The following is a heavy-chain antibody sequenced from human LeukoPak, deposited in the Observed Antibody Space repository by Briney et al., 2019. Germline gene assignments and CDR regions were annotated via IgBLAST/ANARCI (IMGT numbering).Heavy chain of an antibody. Sequence: GGSLRLSCAASGFTLDDYAMHWVRQAPGKGLEWVSFIRGDGSSKYYADSVKGRFTISRDNSKNSLYLQMNSLRTEDTALYYCAKSIDFWSGYLIDYWGQGTLVTVSS. CDR1: GFTLDDYA. CDR2: IRGDGSSK. D-gene: IGHD3-3*01. J-gene: IGHJ4*02. CDR3: AKSIDFWSGYLIDY. V-gene: IGHV3-43*02.